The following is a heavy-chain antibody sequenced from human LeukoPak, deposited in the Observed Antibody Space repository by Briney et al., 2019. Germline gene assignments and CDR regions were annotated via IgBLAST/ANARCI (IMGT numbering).Heavy chain of an antibody. CDR1: GFTFSGYA. J-gene: IGHJ4*02. Sequence: GRSLRLSCAASGFTFSGYAMHWVRQAPGKGLEWVAVISYDGSNKYYADSVKGRFTISRDNSKNTLYLQMNSLRAEDTAVYYCARGTYYYDSSGYYYWGQGTLVTVSS. CDR2: ISYDGSNK. D-gene: IGHD3-22*01. V-gene: IGHV3-30*04. CDR3: ARGTYYYDSSGYYY.